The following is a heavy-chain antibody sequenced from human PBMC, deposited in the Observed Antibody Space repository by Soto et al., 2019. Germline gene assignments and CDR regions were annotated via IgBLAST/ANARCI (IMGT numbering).Heavy chain of an antibody. CDR1: GGSMSGYY. J-gene: IGHJ4*02. CDR3: ARSIAVPSSHIDH. Sequence: SETLSLTCRVSGGSMSGYYWSWIRQAPGKGLEWIGYVYYTGSTNYNPSLQNRVTISVDTSNKQFSLSLRLVTAADTAVYFCARSIAVPSSHIDHWGQGIRVTVSS. D-gene: IGHD6-6*01. CDR2: VYYTGST. V-gene: IGHV4-59*01.